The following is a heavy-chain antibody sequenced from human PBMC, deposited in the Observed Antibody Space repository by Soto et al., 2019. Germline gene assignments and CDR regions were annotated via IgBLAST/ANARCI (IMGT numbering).Heavy chain of an antibody. CDR3: ARGGPRTDYYYYYGMDV. D-gene: IGHD1-26*01. CDR2: ISRSSSTI. Sequence: GGSLRLSCAASGFTFSSYSMNWVRQAPGKGLEWVSYISRSSSTIYYADSVKGRFTISRDNVKNSLYLQMNSLRAEDTAVYYCARGGPRTDYYYYYGMDVWGQGTTVTVSS. CDR1: GFTFSSYS. J-gene: IGHJ6*02. V-gene: IGHV3-48*01.